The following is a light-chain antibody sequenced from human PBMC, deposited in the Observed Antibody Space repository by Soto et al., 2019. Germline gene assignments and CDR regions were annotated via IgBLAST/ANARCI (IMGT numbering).Light chain of an antibody. Sequence: QSALTQPASVSGFPGQSIVIPCTGASSDVGAYNYVSWYQQHPGKAPKLIISEVSSRPSGVSSRFSGSKSGNTASLTISGLQAEDEAHYYCSSYTSISTWVFGGGTKVTVL. V-gene: IGLV2-14*01. CDR1: SSDVGAYNY. J-gene: IGLJ3*02. CDR3: SSYTSISTWV. CDR2: EVS.